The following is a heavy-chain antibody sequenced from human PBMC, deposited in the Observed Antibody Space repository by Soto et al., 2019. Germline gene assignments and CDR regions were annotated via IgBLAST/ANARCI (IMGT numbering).Heavy chain of an antibody. V-gene: IGHV3-48*01. D-gene: IGHD3-3*01. CDR1: GFTFSSYS. J-gene: IGHJ4*02. CDR3: ARNQYYDFWSGYGFDY. Sequence: GGSLRLSCAASGFTFSSYSMNWVRQAPGKGLEWVSYISSSSSTIYYADSVKGRFTISRDNAKNSLYLQMNSLRAEDTAVYYCARNQYYDFWSGYGFDYWGQGTLVTVSS. CDR2: ISSSSSTI.